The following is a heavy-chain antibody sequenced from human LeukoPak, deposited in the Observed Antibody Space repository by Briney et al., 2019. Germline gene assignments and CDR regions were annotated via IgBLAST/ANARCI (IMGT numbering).Heavy chain of an antibody. J-gene: IGHJ4*02. D-gene: IGHD5-18*01. CDR3: ARDLEAGYSYGYDY. V-gene: IGHV1-2*02. CDR1: GYTFTGYY. CDR2: INPNSGGT. Sequence: ASVKVSCKASGYTFTGYYMHWVRQAPGQGLEWMGWINPNSGGTNYAQKFQGRVTMTRDTSISTAYMELSRLRSDDTVVYYCARDLEAGYSYGYDYWGQGTLVTVSS.